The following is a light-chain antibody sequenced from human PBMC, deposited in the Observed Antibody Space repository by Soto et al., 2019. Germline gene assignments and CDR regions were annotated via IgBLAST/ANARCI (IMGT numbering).Light chain of an antibody. CDR1: QSLSSSY. J-gene: IGKJ1*01. V-gene: IGKV3-20*01. Sequence: EIVLTQSPGTLSLSPGERATLSCRASQSLSSSYLAWYQQKPGQAPRLLIYDASNRASDIPDRFSGSGSGKDFTLTISGLEPEDSAVYYCQQYGTSPGPFGQGTKVEIK. CDR3: QQYGTSPGP. CDR2: DAS.